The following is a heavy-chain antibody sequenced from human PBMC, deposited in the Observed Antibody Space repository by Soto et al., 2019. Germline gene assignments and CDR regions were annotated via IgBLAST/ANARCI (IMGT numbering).Heavy chain of an antibody. CDR1: GGTFSSYA. V-gene: IGHV1-69*13. D-gene: IGHD3-3*01. Sequence: SVKVSCKASGGTFSSYAISWVRQAPGQGLEWMGGIIPIFGTANYAQKFQGRVTITADESTSTAYMELSSLRSEDTAVYYCASTEFWSGYDFDYYYGMDVWGQGTTVTVSS. J-gene: IGHJ6*02. CDR3: ASTEFWSGYDFDYYYGMDV. CDR2: IIPIFGTA.